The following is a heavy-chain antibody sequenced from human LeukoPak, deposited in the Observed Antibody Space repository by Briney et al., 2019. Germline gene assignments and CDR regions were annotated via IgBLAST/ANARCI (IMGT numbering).Heavy chain of an antibody. Sequence: PGGSLRLSCAASGFAFSSYSMNWVRQAPGKGLEWVSSISSSTYYIYYADSVKGRFTISRDNAKNSLYLQMNSLRAEDTAVYYCARGYSCSGGRCYFDNWGQGTLVTVSS. J-gene: IGHJ4*02. V-gene: IGHV3-21*01. CDR3: ARGYSCSGGRCYFDN. D-gene: IGHD2-15*01. CDR2: ISSSTYYI. CDR1: GFAFSSYS.